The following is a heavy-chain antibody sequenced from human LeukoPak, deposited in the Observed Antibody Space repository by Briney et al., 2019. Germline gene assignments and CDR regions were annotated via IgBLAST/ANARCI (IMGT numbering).Heavy chain of an antibody. Sequence: PGRSLRLSCAASGFTSSDFGMHWVRQAPGKGLEWMAAISYDGRRTHYADSVEARFTISRDNSESTLFLQMNSLKPEDTAVYYCAKVRGRCSGGSCYPLDCWGQGTLVIVAS. J-gene: IGHJ4*02. D-gene: IGHD2-15*01. V-gene: IGHV3-30*18. CDR1: GFTSSDFG. CDR2: ISYDGRRT. CDR3: AKVRGRCSGGSCYPLDC.